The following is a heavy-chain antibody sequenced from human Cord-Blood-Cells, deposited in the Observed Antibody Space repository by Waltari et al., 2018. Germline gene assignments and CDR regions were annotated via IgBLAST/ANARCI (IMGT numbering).Heavy chain of an antibody. V-gene: IGHV3-21*01. J-gene: IGHJ2*01. Sequence: EVQLVEYGGGLVKPGGSLRLSCAASGFTFRSYSMNWVCQASGKGLEWVSYIISSSYIYYVDSVKGRLTICSDNAKNLLYLQMNSRRAEDTDVYYWARDLPGEGWYFDLWGRGTLVTVSS. CDR3: ARDLPGEGWYFDL. D-gene: IGHD1-1*01. CDR1: GFTFRSYS. CDR2: IISSSYI.